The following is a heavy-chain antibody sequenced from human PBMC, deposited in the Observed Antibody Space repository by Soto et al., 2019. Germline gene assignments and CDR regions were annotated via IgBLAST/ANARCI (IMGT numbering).Heavy chain of an antibody. V-gene: IGHV3-48*03. J-gene: IGHJ4*02. CDR3: ATTVTTVDY. D-gene: IGHD4-17*01. CDR1: GFSFSGYG. Sequence: SLRLSCAASGFSFSGYGMNWVRQAPGKGLEWISYISSSGSLIYYADSLKGRFTISRDNAKNSLYLQMNSLRAEDTAVYYCATTVTTVDYWGQGTPVPVSS. CDR2: ISSSGSLI.